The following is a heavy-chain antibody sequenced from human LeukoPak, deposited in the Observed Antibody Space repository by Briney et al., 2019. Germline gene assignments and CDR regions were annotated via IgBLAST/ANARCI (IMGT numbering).Heavy chain of an antibody. CDR1: GYIFSNYW. V-gene: IGHV5-51*01. D-gene: IGHD1-26*01. Sequence: PGESLKISCKGSGYIFSNYWIGWVRQMPGKGLEWMAIIYPGDSDTRYSPSFQGQVTISADKSLSAAYLQWSSLKASDSAMYYCARLPSYPAAFGIWGQGTMVTVSS. CDR2: IYPGDSDT. J-gene: IGHJ3*02. CDR3: ARLPSYPAAFGI.